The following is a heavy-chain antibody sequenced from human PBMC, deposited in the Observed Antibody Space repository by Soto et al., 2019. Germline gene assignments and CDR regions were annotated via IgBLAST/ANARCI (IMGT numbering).Heavy chain of an antibody. CDR3: VRDRETRAAGTRPSHTFDY. CDR2: ISYDGGNK. V-gene: IGHV3-30-3*01. D-gene: IGHD6-13*01. Sequence: GGSLRLSCAASGFTFSSYAMHWVRQAPGKGLEWVAVISYDGGNKYYADSVKGRFTISRDNSKNTLYLQMNSLRAEDTAVYYCVRDRETRAAGTRPSHTFDYWRQGTLVTVSS. J-gene: IGHJ4*02. CDR1: GFTFSSYA.